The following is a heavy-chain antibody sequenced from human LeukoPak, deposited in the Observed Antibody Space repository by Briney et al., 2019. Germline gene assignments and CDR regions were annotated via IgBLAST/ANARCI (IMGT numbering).Heavy chain of an antibody. J-gene: IGHJ4*02. D-gene: IGHD3-22*01. CDR1: GFTFSSYG. CDR3: VNGDSSGYQTD. CDR2: ISYDGSNK. Sequence: PGGSLRLSCAASGFTFSSYGMHWVRQAPGKGLEWVAVISYDGSNKYYADSVKGRFTISRDNSKNTLYLQMNSLRAEDTAVYCCVNGDSSGYQTDWGQGTLVTVSS. V-gene: IGHV3-30*18.